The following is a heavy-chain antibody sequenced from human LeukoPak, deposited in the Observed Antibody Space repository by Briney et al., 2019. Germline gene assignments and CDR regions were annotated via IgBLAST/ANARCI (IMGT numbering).Heavy chain of an antibody. D-gene: IGHD6-13*01. CDR1: GGSINSYY. V-gene: IGHV4-59*12. CDR2: IYYSGST. CDR3: ARDTSLSSSSIPLAY. Sequence: KPSETLSLTCTVSGGSINSYYWSWIRQPPGKGLEWIGYIYYSGSTNYNPSLKSRVTISVDKSKNQFSLKLSSVTAADTAVYYCARDTSLSSSSIPLAYWGQGTLVTVSS. J-gene: IGHJ4*02.